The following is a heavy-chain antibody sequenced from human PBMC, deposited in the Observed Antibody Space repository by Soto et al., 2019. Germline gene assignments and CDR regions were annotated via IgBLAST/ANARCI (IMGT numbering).Heavy chain of an antibody. D-gene: IGHD3-3*01. Sequence: GGSLRLSCAASGFTFSSYAMHWVRQAPGKGLEWVAAISYDGSNKYYADSVKGRFTISRDNSKNTLYLQMNSLRAEDTAVYYCAKWAYDFWSGYYLLGGYFDYWGQGTLVTVSS. J-gene: IGHJ4*02. V-gene: IGHV3-30-3*02. CDR3: AKWAYDFWSGYYLLGGYFDY. CDR2: ISYDGSNK. CDR1: GFTFSSYA.